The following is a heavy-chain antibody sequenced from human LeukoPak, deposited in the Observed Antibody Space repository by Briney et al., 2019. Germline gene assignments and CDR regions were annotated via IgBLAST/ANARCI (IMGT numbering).Heavy chain of an antibody. Sequence: ASVKVSCKASGYTFIHYGISWVRQAPGQGLEWMGWINTNNGNTNYAQNLQGRVTMTTDTSTSTAYMELRSLRSDDTAVYYCARDQWLYYYDSSGYYPGAFDIWGQGTMVTVSS. CDR3: ARDQWLYYYDSSGYYPGAFDI. J-gene: IGHJ3*02. V-gene: IGHV1-18*01. CDR1: GYTFIHYG. CDR2: INTNNGNT. D-gene: IGHD3-22*01.